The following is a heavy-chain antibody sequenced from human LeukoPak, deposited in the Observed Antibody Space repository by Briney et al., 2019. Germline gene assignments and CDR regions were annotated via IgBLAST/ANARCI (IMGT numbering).Heavy chain of an antibody. V-gene: IGHV1-69*04. CDR1: GDTFSSYA. CDR3: ARDPNIAAAGTNWFDP. Sequence: ASVKVSCKASGDTFSSYAISWVRQAPGQGLEWMGRIIPIFGIANYAQKFQGRVTITADKSTSTAYMELSSLRSEDTAVYYCARDPNIAAAGTNWFDPWGQGTLVTVSS. D-gene: IGHD6-13*01. J-gene: IGHJ5*02. CDR2: IIPIFGIA.